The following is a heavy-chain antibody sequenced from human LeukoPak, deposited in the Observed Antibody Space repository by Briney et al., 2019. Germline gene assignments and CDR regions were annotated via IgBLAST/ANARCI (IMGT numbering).Heavy chain of an antibody. V-gene: IGHV3-9*01. CDR2: ISWNSGSI. J-gene: IGHJ6*02. D-gene: IGHD3-22*01. CDR3: AKDSAYGYDSSGYLYYYYGMDV. Sequence: GGSLRLSCAASGFTFSNAWMSWVRQAPGKGLEWVSGISWNSGSIGYADSVKGRFTISRDNAKNSLYLQMNSLRAEDTALYYCAKDSAYGYDSSGYLYYYYGMDVWGQGTTVTVSS. CDR1: GFTFSNAW.